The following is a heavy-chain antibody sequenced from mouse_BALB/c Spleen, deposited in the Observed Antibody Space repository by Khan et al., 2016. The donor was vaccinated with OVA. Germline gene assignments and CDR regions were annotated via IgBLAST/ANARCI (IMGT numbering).Heavy chain of an antibody. CDR1: GFTFSSYA. CDR3: ARLYARDY. J-gene: IGHJ4*01. CDR2: ISSGGSDT. Sequence: EVELVESGGGLVKPGGSLKLSCAASGFTFSSYAMSWVRQTPEKRLEWVATISSGGSDTYYPDSVKGRFTISRDNANNTLYLQMSSLRSEGTAMYYCARLYARDYWGQGTSVTVSS. V-gene: IGHV5-9-3*01.